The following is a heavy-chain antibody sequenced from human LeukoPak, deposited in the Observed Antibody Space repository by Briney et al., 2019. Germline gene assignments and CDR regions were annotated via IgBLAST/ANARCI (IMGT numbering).Heavy chain of an antibody. Sequence: PSQTLSLTCTVSGGSISSGNYYWSWIRQPAGKGLEWIGRIYTSGTTNYNPYLKSRVTISVDTSKNQFSLKLSSVTAADTAVYYCAGDYYYMDVWGKGTTVTVSS. J-gene: IGHJ6*03. CDR2: IYTSGTT. CDR3: AGDYYYMDV. V-gene: IGHV4-61*02. CDR1: GGSISSGNYY.